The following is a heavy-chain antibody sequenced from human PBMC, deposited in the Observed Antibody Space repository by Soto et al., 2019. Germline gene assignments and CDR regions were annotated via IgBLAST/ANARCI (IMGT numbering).Heavy chain of an antibody. CDR3: ARDSDYHGSGSDYYYYGMDV. V-gene: IGHV3-30*04. CDR1: GFTFNTHA. CDR2: ISYDGSKT. Sequence: QVQLVESGGGVVQPGRSLRLSCAASGFTFNTHAMHWVRQAPGKGLEWVAVISYDGSKTYYADSVKGRFTISRDNSKNTLYLQMNSLRAEDTAVHYCARDSDYHGSGSDYYYYGMDVWGQGTTVTVSS. J-gene: IGHJ6*02. D-gene: IGHD3-10*01.